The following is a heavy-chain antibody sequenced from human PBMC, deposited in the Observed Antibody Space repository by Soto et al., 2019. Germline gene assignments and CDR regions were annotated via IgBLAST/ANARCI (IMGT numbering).Heavy chain of an antibody. CDR1: GFTFSSYG. Sequence: QVQLVESGGGVVPPGRSLRLSCVASGFTFSSYGMHWVRQAPGKGLEWVAIISYDGSNTYYADSVKGRFTISRDNSKNTLYLQMNSLRAEDTSVYYCAKEGGLSGSYYISSSYYFDYWGPGTLVTVSS. CDR3: AKEGGLSGSYYISSSYYFDY. CDR2: ISYDGSNT. V-gene: IGHV3-30*18. D-gene: IGHD1-26*01. J-gene: IGHJ4*02.